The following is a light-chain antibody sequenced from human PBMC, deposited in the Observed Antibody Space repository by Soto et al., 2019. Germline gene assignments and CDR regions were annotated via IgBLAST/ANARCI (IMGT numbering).Light chain of an antibody. J-gene: IGKJ1*01. V-gene: IGKV1-5*03. CDR2: KAS. Sequence: DIQMTQSPSTLSASVGDRVTITCRASQSISSWLAWYQQRPGKAPKLLIYKASNLESWVPSRFSGSGSGTKLTLTISSLHPNNLAPYCCQPYYTYPGTPGPGTKVDIK. CDR3: QPYYTYPGT. CDR1: QSISSW.